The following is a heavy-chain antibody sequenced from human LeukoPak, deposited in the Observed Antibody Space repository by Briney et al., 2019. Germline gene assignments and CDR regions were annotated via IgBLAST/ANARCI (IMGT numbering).Heavy chain of an antibody. CDR3: AREGFLDY. CDR1: GFTFSRYS. V-gene: IGHV3-21*01. Sequence: GGSLRLSCAASGFTFSRYSMNWVRQAPGKGLEWVSSISSSSSYIYHADSMKGRFTISRDNAKNSLYLQMNSLRAEDTAVYYCAREGFLDYWGQGTLVTVSS. D-gene: IGHD2/OR15-2a*01. J-gene: IGHJ4*02. CDR2: ISSSSSYI.